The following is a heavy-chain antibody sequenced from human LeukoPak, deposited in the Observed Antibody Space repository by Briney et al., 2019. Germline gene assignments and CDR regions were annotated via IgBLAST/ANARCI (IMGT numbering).Heavy chain of an antibody. V-gene: IGHV1-2*04. CDR2: INPNSGGT. CDR1: GYTFTGYY. J-gene: IGHJ6*02. CDR3: ARDIAAAGNYYYYGMDV. Sequence: ASVEVSCKASGYTFTGYYMHWVRQAPGQGLEWMGWINPNSGGTNYAQKFQGWVTMTRDTSISTAYMELSRLRSDDTAVYYCARDIAAAGNYYYYGMDVWGQGTTVTVSS. D-gene: IGHD6-13*01.